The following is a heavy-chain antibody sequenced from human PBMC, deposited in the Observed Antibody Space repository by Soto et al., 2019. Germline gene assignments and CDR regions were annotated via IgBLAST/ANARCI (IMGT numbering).Heavy chain of an antibody. CDR1: GGSISTYY. CDR3: ARDQKNYYDSSGYFHAFDI. Sequence: QVQLQESGPGLVKPSETLSFTCTVSGGSISTYYWSWIRQPPGKGLEWIGCIFNSGSTNYNPSLKSRGTKSVHTSKNQFSLKLRSVTAADTAVYYCARDQKNYYDSSGYFHAFDIWGQGTMVTVSS. D-gene: IGHD3-22*01. CDR2: IFNSGST. V-gene: IGHV4-59*01. J-gene: IGHJ3*02.